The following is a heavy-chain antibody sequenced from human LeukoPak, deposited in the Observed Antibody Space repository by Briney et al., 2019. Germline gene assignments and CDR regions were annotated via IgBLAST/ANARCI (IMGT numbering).Heavy chain of an antibody. CDR3: ARGVTGGGYWFDP. J-gene: IGHJ5*02. CDR2: IYHSGST. D-gene: IGHD3-16*01. Sequence: SETLSLTCAVSGGSISSGGYSWSWIRQPPGKGLEWIGYIYHSGSTYYNPSLKSRVTISVDRSKNQFSLKPSSVTAADTAVYYCARGVTGGGYWFDPWGQGTLVTVSS. CDR1: GGSISSGGYS. V-gene: IGHV4-30-2*01.